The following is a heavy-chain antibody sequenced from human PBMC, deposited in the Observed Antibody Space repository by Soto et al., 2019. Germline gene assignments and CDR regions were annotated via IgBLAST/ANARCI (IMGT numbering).Heavy chain of an antibody. CDR3: ARDGGYYYDSSGLWYCDL. V-gene: IGHV4-59*01. CDR1: GGSISSYY. J-gene: IGHJ2*01. CDR2: IYYSGST. Sequence: QVQLQESGPGLVKPSETLSLTCTVSGGSISSYYWSWIRQPPGKGLEWIGYIYYSGSTNYHPSLKSRVTISVDTSKNQFSLKLSSVTAADTAVYYCARDGGYYYDSSGLWYCDLWGRGTLVTVSS. D-gene: IGHD3-22*01.